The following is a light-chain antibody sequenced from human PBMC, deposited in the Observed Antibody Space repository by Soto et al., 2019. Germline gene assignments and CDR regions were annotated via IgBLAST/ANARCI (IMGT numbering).Light chain of an antibody. CDR1: SSNIGAGYE. V-gene: IGLV1-40*01. CDR2: ANT. J-gene: IGLJ1*01. Sequence: QSVLTQPPSVSGAPGQRVTISCTGSSSNIGAGYEVHWYRQLPGTAPKLLIYANTNRPSGVPDRISGSKTGTSASLAITGLQAEDEAEYYCQSYDSSLSGYVFGTGTKVTVL. CDR3: QSYDSSLSGYV.